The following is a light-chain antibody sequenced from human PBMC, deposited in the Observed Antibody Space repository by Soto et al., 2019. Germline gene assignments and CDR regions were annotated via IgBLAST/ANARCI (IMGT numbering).Light chain of an antibody. CDR2: GAS. CDR3: QQCSSYPLS. J-gene: IGKJ4*01. V-gene: IGKV3-20*01. CDR1: QSVGTIY. Sequence: EIVLTQSPSTLALSRRQRATLSGRASQSVGTIYLAWYQQKPGHAPRLLIHGASNMASGIPDRFSGSGSGTDFTLTISRLGPEDFAMYYCQQCSSYPLSCGGGTKVDIK.